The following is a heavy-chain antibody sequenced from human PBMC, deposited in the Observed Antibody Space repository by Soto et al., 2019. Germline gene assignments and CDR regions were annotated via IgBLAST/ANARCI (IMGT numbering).Heavy chain of an antibody. CDR1: GFTFTRYS. CDR2: ISSTTNYI. J-gene: IGHJ4*02. V-gene: IGHV3-21*06. CDR3: ARESEDLTSNFDY. Sequence: GGSLRLSCAASGFTFTRYSMKWVRQAPGKGLGWVSSISSTTNYIYYGDSMNGRFTISRDNAKNSLYLEMNSLRAEDTAVCYCARESEDLTSNFDYWGQGTLVTVSS.